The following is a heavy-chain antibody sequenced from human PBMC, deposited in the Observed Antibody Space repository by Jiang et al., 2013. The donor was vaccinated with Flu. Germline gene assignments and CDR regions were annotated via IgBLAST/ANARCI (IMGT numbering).Heavy chain of an antibody. D-gene: IGHD6-13*01. CDR3: ARDQSGGQQLVRTDWFDP. J-gene: IGHJ5*02. CDR1: GGSISSSNW. CDR2: IYHSGST. V-gene: IGHV4-4*02. Sequence: YGSGLVKPSGTLSLTCAVSGGSISSSNWWSWVRQPPGKGLEWIGEIYHSGSTNYNPSLKSRVTISVDKSKNQFXLKLSSVTAADTAVYYCARDQSGGQQLVRTDWFDPVGPGNPWSPSP.